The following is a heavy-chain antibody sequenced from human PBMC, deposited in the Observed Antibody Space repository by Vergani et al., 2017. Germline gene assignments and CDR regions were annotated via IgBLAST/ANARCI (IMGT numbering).Heavy chain of an antibody. CDR1: GFTFSSYS. V-gene: IGHV3-21*01. D-gene: IGHD5-12*01. CDR2: ISSSSSYR. J-gene: IGHJ6*02. CDR3: ARVFPLYSGYDYPPTHFYCYYGMDV. Sequence: EVQLVESGGGLVKPGGSLRLSCAASGFTFSSYSMNWVRQAPGKGLEWVSSISSSSSYRYYADSVKGRFTISRDNAKNSLYLQINSLRADDTTVYYCARVFPLYSGYDYPPTHFYCYYGMDVWGQASTVTVSS.